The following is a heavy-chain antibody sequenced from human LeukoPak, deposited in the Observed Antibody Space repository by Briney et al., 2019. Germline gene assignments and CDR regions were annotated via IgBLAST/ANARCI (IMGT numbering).Heavy chain of an antibody. J-gene: IGHJ6*03. Sequence: PSETLSLTCTVSGGSISSSSYYWGWIRQPPGKGLEWIGSIYYSGSTYYNPSLKSRVTISVDTSKNQFSLKLSSVTAADTAVYYCASVPAHYMDVWGKGTTVTVSS. D-gene: IGHD3-10*02. V-gene: IGHV4-39*07. CDR3: ASVPAHYMDV. CDR1: GGSISSSSYY. CDR2: IYYSGST.